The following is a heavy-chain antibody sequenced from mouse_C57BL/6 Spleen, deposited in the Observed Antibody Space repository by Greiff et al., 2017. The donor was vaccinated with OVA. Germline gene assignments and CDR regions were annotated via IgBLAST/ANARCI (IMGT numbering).Heavy chain of an antibody. D-gene: IGHD2-4*01. Sequence: QVQLQQSGAELARPGASVKLSCKASGYTFTSYGISWVKQRPGQGLEWIGEIYPRSGNTYYNEKFKGKATLTADKSSSTAYMELRSLTSEDSAVYFCARGDYDWYFDDWGTGTTVTVSS. CDR3: ARGDYDWYFDD. CDR1: GYTFTSYG. CDR2: IYPRSGNT. V-gene: IGHV1-81*01. J-gene: IGHJ1*03.